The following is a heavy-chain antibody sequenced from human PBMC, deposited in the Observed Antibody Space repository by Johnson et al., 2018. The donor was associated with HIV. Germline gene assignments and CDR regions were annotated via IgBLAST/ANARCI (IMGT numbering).Heavy chain of an antibody. CDR2: ISYDGSNK. J-gene: IGHJ3*02. Sequence: QVQLVESGGGVVQPGRSLRLSCVASRFTFSSYAMHWVRQAPGKGLEWVAVISYDGSNKYYADSVKGRFTISRDNSKNRLYLQMNSLRAEDTAIYYCARDFSYYYDIGHAFDIWGQGTMVTVSS. CDR3: ARDFSYYYDIGHAFDI. D-gene: IGHD3-22*01. CDR1: RFTFSSYA. V-gene: IGHV3-30*04.